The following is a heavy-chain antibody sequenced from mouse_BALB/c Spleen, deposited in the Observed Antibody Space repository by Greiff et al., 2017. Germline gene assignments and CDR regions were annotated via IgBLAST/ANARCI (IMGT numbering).Heavy chain of an antibody. CDR2: IYPGDGDT. Sequence: VQLQESGAELVRPGSSVKISCKASGYAFSSYWMNWVKQRPGQGLEWIGQIYPGDGDTNYNGKFKGKATLTADKSSSTAYMQLSSLTSEDAAVYFCASITSYAMDYWGQGTSVTVSS. CDR3: ASITSYAMDY. V-gene: IGHV1-80*01. CDR1: GYAFSSYW. D-gene: IGHD1-1*01. J-gene: IGHJ4*01.